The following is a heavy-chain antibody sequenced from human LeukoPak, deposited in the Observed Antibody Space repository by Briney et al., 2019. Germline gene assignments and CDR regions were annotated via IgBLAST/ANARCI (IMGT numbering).Heavy chain of an antibody. CDR3: AAVVPAAIGWFDP. Sequence: GASVKVSCKVSGYTLTELSMHWVRQAPGKGLEWMGGFDPEDGGTIYAHKFQDRVTITKDRSTDTAYMELSSLRSEDTAVYYCAAVVPAAIGWFDPWGQGTLVTVSS. J-gene: IGHJ5*02. V-gene: IGHV1-24*01. CDR2: FDPEDGGT. CDR1: GYTLTELS. D-gene: IGHD2-2*01.